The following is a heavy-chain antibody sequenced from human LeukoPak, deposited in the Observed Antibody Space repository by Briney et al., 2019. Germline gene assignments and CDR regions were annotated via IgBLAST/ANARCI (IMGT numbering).Heavy chain of an antibody. D-gene: IGHD6-13*01. J-gene: IGHJ5*02. CDR3: ARDLYSSSWYVSFWFDP. CDR2: INSDGSST. Sequence: GGSLRLSCAAPGFTFSSYWLHWVRQAPGKGLVWVSRINSDGSSTSYADSVKGRFTISRDNAKNTLYLQMNSLRAEDTAVYYCARDLYSSSWYVSFWFDPWGQGTLVTVSS. CDR1: GFTFSSYW. V-gene: IGHV3-74*01.